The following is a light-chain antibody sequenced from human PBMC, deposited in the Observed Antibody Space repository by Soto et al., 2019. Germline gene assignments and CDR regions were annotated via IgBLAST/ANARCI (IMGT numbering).Light chain of an antibody. CDR3: QQYNSYPRT. CDR2: DVS. CDR1: QSINSW. J-gene: IGKJ1*01. V-gene: IGKV1-5*01. Sequence: DIQMTQSPSTLSASVGDRVIITCRASQSINSWLAWYRQKPGKAPKLLIYDVSSLESGVPSRFSGSGSGTEFTLTISSLQPDGFATYYCQQYNSYPRTFGQGTKVEIK.